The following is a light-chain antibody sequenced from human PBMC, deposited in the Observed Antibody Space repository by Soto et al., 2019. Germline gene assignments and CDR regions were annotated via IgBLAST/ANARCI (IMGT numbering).Light chain of an antibody. V-gene: IGKV2-28*01. Sequence: DIVMTQSPLSLPVTPGEPASISCRSIQSLLYSNGYTYLDWYLKKPGQSPQLLIYLGSSRASGVPDRFSGSGSGTDFKLKISRVEAEEVGIYDCMHALQIPITVGQGTRREIK. CDR1: QSLLYSNGYTY. CDR3: MHALQIPIT. CDR2: LGS. J-gene: IGKJ5*01.